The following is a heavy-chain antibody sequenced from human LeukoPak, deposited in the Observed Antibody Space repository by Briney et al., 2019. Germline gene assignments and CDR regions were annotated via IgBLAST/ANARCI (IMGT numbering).Heavy chain of an antibody. CDR1: GFTFSSYT. CDR3: ARDRDVPAIGMDV. J-gene: IGHJ6*02. CDR2: ISSSSSYM. Sequence: GGSLRLSCAASGFTFSSYTMNWVRQAPGKGREWVSSISSSSSYMYYADSVKGRFTISRDNAKNSLYLQMNSLRAEDTAVHYCARDRDVPAIGMDVWGQGTTVTVSS. V-gene: IGHV3-21*06.